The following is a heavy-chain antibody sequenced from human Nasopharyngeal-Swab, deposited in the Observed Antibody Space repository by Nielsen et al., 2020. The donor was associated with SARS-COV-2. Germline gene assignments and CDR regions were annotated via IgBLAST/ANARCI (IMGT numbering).Heavy chain of an antibody. D-gene: IGHD3-10*01. CDR3: GRDGSNKSGIKTDY. J-gene: IGHJ4*02. CDR1: GFTFSIYC. CDR2: ISSSSSTT. V-gene: IGHV3-48*01. Sequence: GESLKISCAASGFTFSIYCMHWVRQAPGKGLDWVSYISSSSSTTDYADSVKGRFTISRDNAKNSLYLQMNSLRAEDTAVYYCGRDGSNKSGIKTDYWGQGTLGNV.